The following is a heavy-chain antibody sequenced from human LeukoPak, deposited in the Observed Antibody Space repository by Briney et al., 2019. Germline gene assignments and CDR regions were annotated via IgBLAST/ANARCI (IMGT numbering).Heavy chain of an antibody. CDR1: GFTFSDDY. Sequence: PGGSLRLSCAASGFTFSDDYMSWVRQAPGKGLEWVSYISSTSTYTNYADSVKGRFTISRDNAKNSLYLQMNSLRAEDTAVYYCAEEFCSGGSCNLDYWGQGTLVTVSS. CDR3: AEEFCSGGSCNLDY. J-gene: IGHJ4*02. CDR2: ISSTSTYT. V-gene: IGHV3-11*05. D-gene: IGHD2-15*01.